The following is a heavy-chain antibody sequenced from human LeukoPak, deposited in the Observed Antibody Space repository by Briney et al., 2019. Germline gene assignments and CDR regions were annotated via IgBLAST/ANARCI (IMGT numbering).Heavy chain of an antibody. CDR3: ATVGEIDCSGGSCYSDWFDP. V-gene: IGHV1-24*01. D-gene: IGHD2-15*01. Sequence: ASVKVSCKVSGYTLTELSMHWVRQAPGKGLEWMGGCDPEDGETIYAQKFQGRVTMTEDTSTDTAYMELSSLRSEDTAVYYCATVGEIDCSGGSCYSDWFDPWGQGTLVTVSS. CDR2: CDPEDGET. CDR1: GYTLTELS. J-gene: IGHJ5*02.